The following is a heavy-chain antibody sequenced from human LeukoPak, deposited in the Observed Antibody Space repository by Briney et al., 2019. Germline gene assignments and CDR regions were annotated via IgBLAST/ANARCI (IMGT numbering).Heavy chain of an antibody. D-gene: IGHD3-10*01. CDR3: AKDYYGSPLWYFDL. J-gene: IGHJ2*01. CDR1: GFTFDDYA. Sequence: SLRLSCAASGFTFDDYAMHWVRQAPGKGLEWVSGVSWNSGSIGYADSVKGRFTISRDNAKNSLYLQMNSLRAEDTALYYCAKDYYGSPLWYFDLWGRGTLVTVSS. CDR2: VSWNSGSI. V-gene: IGHV3-9*01.